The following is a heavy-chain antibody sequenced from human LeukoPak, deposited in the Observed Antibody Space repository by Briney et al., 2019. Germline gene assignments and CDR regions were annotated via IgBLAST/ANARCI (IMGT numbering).Heavy chain of an antibody. CDR1: GFTFSSYA. V-gene: IGHV3-30*04. CDR2: ISYDGSNK. CDR3: ARGLEGTYYYDSSGSIFDY. J-gene: IGHJ4*02. Sequence: GRSLRLSCAASGFTFSSYAIHWVRQAPGKGLEWVAVISYDGSNKYHADSVKGRFTISRDNSKNTLYLQMNSLRAEDTAVYYCARGLEGTYYYDSSGSIFDYWGQGTLVTVSS. D-gene: IGHD3-22*01.